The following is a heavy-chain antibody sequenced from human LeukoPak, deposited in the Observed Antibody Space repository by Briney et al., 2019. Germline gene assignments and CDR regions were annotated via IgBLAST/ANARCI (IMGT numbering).Heavy chain of an antibody. CDR1: GGSFSGYY. Sequence: SETLSLTCAVYGGSFSGYYWSWIRQPPGKGLEWIGEINHSGSTNYNPSLKSRVTISVDTSKNQFSLKLSSVAAADTAVYYCAREWSADIVVVPAAIRMYNWFDPWGQGTLVTVSS. CDR2: INHSGST. V-gene: IGHV4-34*01. CDR3: AREWSADIVVVPAAIRMYNWFDP. D-gene: IGHD2-2*02. J-gene: IGHJ5*02.